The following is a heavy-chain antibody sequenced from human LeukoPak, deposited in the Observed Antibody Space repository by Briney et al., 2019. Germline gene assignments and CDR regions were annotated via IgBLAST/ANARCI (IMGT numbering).Heavy chain of an antibody. CDR2: ISGSGDST. V-gene: IGHV3-23*01. D-gene: IGHD7-27*01. Sequence: PGGSLRLSCAASGFTFSSYAMSWVRQAPGKGLEWVSAISGSGDSTSYADSMKGRFTISRDNSKNTLFVQMNSLRAEDTAVYYCAKDPMGIGPAFDIWGQGTMVTVSS. CDR3: AKDPMGIGPAFDI. CDR1: GFTFSSYA. J-gene: IGHJ3*02.